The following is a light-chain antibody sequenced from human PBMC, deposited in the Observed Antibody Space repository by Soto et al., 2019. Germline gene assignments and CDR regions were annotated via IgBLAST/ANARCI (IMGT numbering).Light chain of an antibody. V-gene: IGKV3-20*01. CDR1: QSVSNNY. CDR2: GAS. Sequence: FVLTQSPGTLSLSPGERATLSCSAIQSVSNNYLAWYQQKPGQPPRLLISGASRSATGIPGRFSGRGTEIDFPLTIIRLELEDFSLYYYHHYLGCHRIAFGQGTRLEIK. J-gene: IGKJ5*01. CDR3: HHYLGCHRIA.